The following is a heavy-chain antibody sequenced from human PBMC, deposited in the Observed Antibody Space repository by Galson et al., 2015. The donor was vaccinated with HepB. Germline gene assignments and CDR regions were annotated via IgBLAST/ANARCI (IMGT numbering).Heavy chain of an antibody. CDR2: IYPGDSDI. CDR3: ARRGGSLNYFDS. D-gene: IGHD2-15*01. V-gene: IGHV5-51*01. CDR1: GYTFSTYW. Sequence: QSGAEVKKPGESLKISCKGSGYTFSTYWIGWVRQMPGKGLEWMGIIYPGDSDIRYSPSFQGQVTISVDKSINTAYLQWSNLKASDTAIYYCARRGGSLNYFDSWGQGTPVTVSS. J-gene: IGHJ4*02.